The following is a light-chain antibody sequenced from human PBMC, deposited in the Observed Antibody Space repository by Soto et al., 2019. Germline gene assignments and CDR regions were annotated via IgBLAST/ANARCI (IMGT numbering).Light chain of an antibody. J-gene: IGKJ1*01. Sequence: ESVLTQSPGTLSLSPGERATLSCRASQSVNSNYLAWYQQKPDQAPRLLIYGASSRATGIPDRFSGSGSGTDFTLTISRMEPEDFAVYYCQEYDSSPWTFGEGTKVEIK. CDR2: GAS. CDR3: QEYDSSPWT. V-gene: IGKV3-20*01. CDR1: QSVNSNY.